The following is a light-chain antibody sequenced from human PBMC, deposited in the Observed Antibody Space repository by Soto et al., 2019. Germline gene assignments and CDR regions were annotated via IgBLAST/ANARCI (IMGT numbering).Light chain of an antibody. CDR2: GAS. V-gene: IGKV3-20*01. CDR1: HFVSSAF. CDR3: QQYGYSPQT. Sequence: DIVLTQSPCTLSLSPGERATLSCRASHFVSSAFLAWYQHKPGQAPMLLIYGASSMDTGIPYRFSGSGSGTNFTLTISRLEPEDFAVYYCQQYGYSPQTFGQGTKVEVK. J-gene: IGKJ1*01.